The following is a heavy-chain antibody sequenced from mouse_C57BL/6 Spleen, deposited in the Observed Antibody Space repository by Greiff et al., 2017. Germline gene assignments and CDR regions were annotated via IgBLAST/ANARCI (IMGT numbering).Heavy chain of an antibody. V-gene: IGHV1-69*01. CDR1: GYTFTSYW. CDR3: ARYGNYYAMDY. J-gene: IGHJ4*01. CDR2: IDPSDSYT. Sequence: VQLQQPGAELVMPGASVKLSCKASGYTFTSYWMHWVKQRPGQGLEWIGEIDPSDSYTNYTQKFKGKSTLTVDKSSSTSYMQLSSLTSEDSAVYYCARYGNYYAMDYWGQGTSVTVSS. D-gene: IGHD2-1*01.